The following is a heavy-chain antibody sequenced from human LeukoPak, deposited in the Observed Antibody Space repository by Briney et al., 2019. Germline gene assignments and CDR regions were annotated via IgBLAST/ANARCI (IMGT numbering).Heavy chain of an antibody. CDR3: AKDPGDSVRGYYMDV. J-gene: IGHJ6*03. CDR1: GFTFSNSW. Sequence: GGSLRLSCAASGFTFSNSWMSWVRQAPGKGLEWVANIKPDESEKYYVDSLKGRFTISRDNSKNMLYLQVNSVTADDTAVYYCAKDPGDSVRGYYMDVWGKGTTVIVSS. D-gene: IGHD1-26*01. V-gene: IGHV3-7*01. CDR2: IKPDESEK.